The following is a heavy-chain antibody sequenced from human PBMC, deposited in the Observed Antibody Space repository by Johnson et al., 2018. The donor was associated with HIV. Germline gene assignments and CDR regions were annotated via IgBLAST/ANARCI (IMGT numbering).Heavy chain of an antibody. J-gene: IGHJ3*02. CDR2: ISGSGGST. Sequence: VQLVESGGGLVQPGGSLTLSCAVSGFTVSSNYMSWVRQAPGKGLEWVSAISGSGGSTYYADSVKGRFTISRDNSKNTLYLQMNRLRAEDTALYYCAGGGMRGELGAFDIWGQGTMVTVSS. V-gene: IGHV3-23*04. CDR1: GFTVSSNY. CDR3: AGGGMRGELGAFDI. D-gene: IGHD1-26*01.